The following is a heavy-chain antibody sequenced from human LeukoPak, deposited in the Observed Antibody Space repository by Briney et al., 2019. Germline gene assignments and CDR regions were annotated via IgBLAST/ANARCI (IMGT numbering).Heavy chain of an antibody. CDR1: GFTFSSYA. Sequence: GGSLRLSCAASGFTFSSYAMSWVRQAQGKGLEWVSAISGSGSSTYYADSVKGRFTISRDNSKNTLYLQMNSLRAEDTAVYYCAKGNDFLSGTVGWFDPWGQGTLVTVSS. CDR3: AKGNDFLSGTVGWFDP. D-gene: IGHD3-3*01. J-gene: IGHJ5*02. CDR2: ISGSGSST. V-gene: IGHV3-23*01.